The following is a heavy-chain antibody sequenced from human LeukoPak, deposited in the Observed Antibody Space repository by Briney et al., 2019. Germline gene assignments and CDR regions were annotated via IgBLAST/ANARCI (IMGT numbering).Heavy chain of an antibody. CDR2: ISSSSSYI. V-gene: IGHV3-21*01. CDR3: ARVFTGTTKGFDY. J-gene: IGHJ4*02. Sequence: PGGSLRLSCAASGFTFSSYSMNWVRQAPGKGLEWVSSISSSSSYIYYADSVKGRFTISRDNAKNSLYLQMNSLRAEDTAVYYCARVFTGTTKGFDYWGQGTLVTVSS. CDR1: GFTFSSYS. D-gene: IGHD1-14*01.